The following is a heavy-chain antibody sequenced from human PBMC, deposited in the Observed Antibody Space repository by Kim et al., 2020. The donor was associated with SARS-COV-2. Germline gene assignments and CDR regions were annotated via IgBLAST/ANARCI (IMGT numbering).Heavy chain of an antibody. CDR2: LYYSGRP. D-gene: IGHD3-22*01. J-gene: IGHJ3*02. Sequence: SETLSLTCTVSGGSISNNYWSWIRQPPGKGLEWIGYLYYSGRPTYNPSLKSRVTISVDTSKNHLSLKLSSVTAADTAVYYCARHYSDSSGYLGAFDIWGQGTMVTVSS. CDR3: ARHYSDSSGYLGAFDI. CDR1: GGSISNNY. V-gene: IGHV4-59*08.